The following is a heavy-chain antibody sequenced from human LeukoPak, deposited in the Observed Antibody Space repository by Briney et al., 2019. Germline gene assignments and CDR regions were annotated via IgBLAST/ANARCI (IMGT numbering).Heavy chain of an antibody. J-gene: IGHJ4*02. D-gene: IGHD5-18*01. CDR3: ASYPGYTSLDY. Sequence: SETLSLTCTVSGGSISSYYWSWIRQPPGKGLEWIGYIYYSGSTNYNPSLKSRVTISVDTSKNQFSLKLSSVTAADTAVYYCASYPGYTSLDYWGQGTLVTVSS. CDR1: GGSISSYY. CDR2: IYYSGST. V-gene: IGHV4-59*08.